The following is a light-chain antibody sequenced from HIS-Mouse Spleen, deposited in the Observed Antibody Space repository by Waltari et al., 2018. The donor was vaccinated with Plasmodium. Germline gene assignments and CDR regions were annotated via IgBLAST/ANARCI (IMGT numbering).Light chain of an antibody. CDR1: ALPKKY. V-gene: IGLV3-10*01. CDR3: YSTDSSGNHRV. CDR2: EDS. Sequence: SYELTPPPPVSVSPGQTARITCSGTALPKKYAYWYQQKSGQAPVLGIYEDSKRPSGIPERFSGSSSGTMATLTISGAQVEDEADYYCYSTDSSGNHRVFGGGTKLTVL. J-gene: IGLJ3*02.